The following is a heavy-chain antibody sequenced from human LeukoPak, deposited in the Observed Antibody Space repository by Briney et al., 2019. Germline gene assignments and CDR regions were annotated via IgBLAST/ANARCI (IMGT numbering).Heavy chain of an antibody. CDR2: IYTSGST. D-gene: IGHD2-2*01. V-gene: IGHV4-4*07. CDR1: GGSISSYY. Sequence: PSETLSLTCTVSGGSISSYYWSWIRQPAGKGLEWIGRIYTSGSTNYNPSLKSRVTMSVDTSKNQFPLKLSSVTAADTAVYYCARDPYCSSTSCADYWGQGTLVTVSS. CDR3: ARDPYCSSTSCADY. J-gene: IGHJ4*02.